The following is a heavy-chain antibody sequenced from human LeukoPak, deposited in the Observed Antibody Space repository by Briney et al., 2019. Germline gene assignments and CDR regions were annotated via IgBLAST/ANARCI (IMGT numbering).Heavy chain of an antibody. CDR2: ISYDGSNR. J-gene: IGHJ4*02. D-gene: IGHD3-22*01. CDR1: GFTFSTYA. Sequence: RGSLRLSCAASGFTFSTYAMHWVRQAPGEGLEWVAVISYDGSNRYYPDSVKGRFTISRDTSKNTLYLQVNSLGADDTAVYYCAREYDSNGYPFDYWGQGTLVTVSS. V-gene: IGHV3-30-3*01. CDR3: AREYDSNGYPFDY.